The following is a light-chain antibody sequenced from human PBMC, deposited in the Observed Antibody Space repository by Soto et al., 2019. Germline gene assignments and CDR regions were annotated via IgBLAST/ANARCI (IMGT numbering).Light chain of an antibody. CDR2: DAS. CDR3: QQYNNYWT. V-gene: IGKV1-5*01. Sequence: DIQMTQSPSTLSASVGDRVTITCRASQSLSSWLAWYQQKPGKAPKLLIYDASSLESGAPSRFSGSGSGTEFTLTISSLQPDDLATYYCQQYNNYWTFGQGTKVDIK. CDR1: QSLSSW. J-gene: IGKJ1*01.